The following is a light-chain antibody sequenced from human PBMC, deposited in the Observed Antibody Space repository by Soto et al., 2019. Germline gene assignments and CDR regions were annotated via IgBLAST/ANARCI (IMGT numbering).Light chain of an antibody. CDR2: GAS. Sequence: EIVMTQSPATLSVSPGERATLSCRASQTVSSNLAWYQQRPGQAPRLLIYGASTRATGIPARFSGSGSGTEFTLTISSQQSEDFAVYYCQQYSSWPPWTFGQGTKVEIK. J-gene: IGKJ1*01. V-gene: IGKV3-15*01. CDR1: QTVSSN. CDR3: QQYSSWPPWT.